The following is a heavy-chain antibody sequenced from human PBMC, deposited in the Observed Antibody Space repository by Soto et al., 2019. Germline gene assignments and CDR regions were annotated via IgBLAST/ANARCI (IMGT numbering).Heavy chain of an antibody. CDR3: ARHGYGDYDYYFDY. D-gene: IGHD4-17*01. J-gene: IGHJ4*02. Sequence: PSETLSLTCTVSGGSIRSYYWSWIRQPPGKGLEWIGYIYYSGSTNYNPSLKSRVTISVDTSKNQFSLKLSSVTAAGTAVYYCARHGYGDYDYYFDYWGQGTLVTVSS. CDR1: GGSIRSYY. CDR2: IYYSGST. V-gene: IGHV4-59*08.